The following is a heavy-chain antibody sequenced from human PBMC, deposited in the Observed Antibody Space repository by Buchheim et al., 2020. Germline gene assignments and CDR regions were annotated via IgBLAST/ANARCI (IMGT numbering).Heavy chain of an antibody. CDR1: GYTFTSYY. Sequence: QVQLVQSGAEVKKPGASVKVSCKASGYTFTSYYMHWVRQAPGQGLEWMGIINPSGGSTSYAQKFQGRVTMTRDTSTRTVYMELSSLRSEDTAVYYCARCGSSGLGLRGAFDHWGQGTL. CDR3: ARCGSSGLGLRGAFDH. J-gene: IGHJ4*02. CDR2: INPSGGST. V-gene: IGHV1-46*03. D-gene: IGHD3-22*01.